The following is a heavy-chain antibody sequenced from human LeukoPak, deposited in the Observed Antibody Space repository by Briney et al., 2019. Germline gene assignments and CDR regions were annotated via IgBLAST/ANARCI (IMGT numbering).Heavy chain of an antibody. D-gene: IGHD6-13*01. J-gene: IGHJ4*02. CDR2: TSYDGRKK. CDR3: ARDLSSSWALDY. CDR1: GFTLSSYG. V-gene: IGHV3-30*03. Sequence: PGGSLRLSYAASGFTLSSYGMHWVRQAPGKGLEWVAVTSYDGRKKYYVDSVKGRFTISRDTSKNTLYLQMNSLRTEDTAIYYCARDLSSSWALDYWGQGTLVTVSS.